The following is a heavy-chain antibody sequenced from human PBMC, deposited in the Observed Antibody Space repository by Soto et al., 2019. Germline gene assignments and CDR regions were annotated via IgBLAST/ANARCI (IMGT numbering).Heavy chain of an antibody. CDR3: ARVTSGARRDAFDI. CDR2: INHSGST. CDR1: GGSFSGYY. J-gene: IGHJ3*02. V-gene: IGHV4-34*01. D-gene: IGHD3-10*01. Sequence: PSETLSLTCAVYGGSFSGYYWSWIRQPPGKGLEWIGEINHSGSTNYNPSLKSRVTISVDTSKNQFSLKLSSVTAADTAVYYCARVTSGARRDAFDIWGKGTMVTVSS.